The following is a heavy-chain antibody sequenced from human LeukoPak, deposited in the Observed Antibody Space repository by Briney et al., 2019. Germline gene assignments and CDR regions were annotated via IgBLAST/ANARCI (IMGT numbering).Heavy chain of an antibody. CDR1: GYTFTRYP. CDR3: ARTHYYDSSGYYYDY. Sequence: GASVKVSCKASGYTFTRYPMNWVRQAPGQGLEWMGWINTNTGNPTYAQGFTGRLVLSLATSVSTAYLQISSLKAEDTAVYYCARTHYYDSSGYYYDYWGQGTLVTVSS. CDR2: INTNTGNP. J-gene: IGHJ4*02. D-gene: IGHD3-22*01. V-gene: IGHV7-4-1*02.